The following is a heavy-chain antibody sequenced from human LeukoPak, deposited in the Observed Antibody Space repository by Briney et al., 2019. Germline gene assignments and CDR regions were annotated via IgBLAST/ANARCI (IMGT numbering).Heavy chain of an antibody. V-gene: IGHV1-69*01. Sequence: GTFXSYAXXXVRQAPXQGLXXXXGIIPIFGTANYAQKFQGRVTITAHQSTSTAYMELSSLRSEDTAVYYCARHLLTYDRSGYATYWGQGTLVTVSS. D-gene: IGHD3-22*01. J-gene: IGHJ4*02. CDR1: GTFXSYA. CDR2: IIPIFGTA. CDR3: ARHLLTYDRSGYATY.